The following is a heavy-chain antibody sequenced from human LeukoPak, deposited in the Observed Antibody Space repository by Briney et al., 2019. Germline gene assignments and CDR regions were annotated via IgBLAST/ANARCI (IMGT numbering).Heavy chain of an antibody. CDR3: TTYGSGRKFDY. CDR1: GFSFSDAW. D-gene: IGHD3-10*01. Sequence: GGSLRLSCAASGFSFSDAWMSWVRQIPGKGLEWVGRIESKTDGGTTDYAAPVKGRFTISRDDSTNTLCLQMNSLKSEDTAVYYCTTYGSGRKFDYWGQGILVTVSS. J-gene: IGHJ4*02. V-gene: IGHV3-15*04. CDR2: IESKTDGGTT.